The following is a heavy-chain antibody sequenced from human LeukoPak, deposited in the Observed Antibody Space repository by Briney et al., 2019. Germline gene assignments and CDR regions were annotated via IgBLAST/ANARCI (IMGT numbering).Heavy chain of an antibody. D-gene: IGHD3-16*01. CDR2: ISADGTAT. Sequence: GGSLRLSCTASGFVFNTYWMHWIRQAPGKGLVWVAFISADGTATKYADSVKGRLTISRDNAKNTLYLQMNSLRVDDTAFYYCARDTGEMFDPWGQGTLVTVSS. CDR3: ARDTGEMFDP. J-gene: IGHJ5*02. V-gene: IGHV3-74*03. CDR1: GFVFNTYW.